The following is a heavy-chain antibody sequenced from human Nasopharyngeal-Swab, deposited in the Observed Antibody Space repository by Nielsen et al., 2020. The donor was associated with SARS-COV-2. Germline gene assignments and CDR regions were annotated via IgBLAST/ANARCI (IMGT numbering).Heavy chain of an antibody. CDR2: IKQDGSEK. J-gene: IGHJ2*01. V-gene: IGHV3-7*02. CDR3: ARLSGSSWDFDL. D-gene: IGHD6-13*01. CDR1: GSTLSSFR. Sequence: ESLKISCAASGSTLSSFRMTWVRLAPGKGLEWVTNIKQDGSEKYYVDSVKGRFTISRDNDKNSLYMQMNSLRAEDTAVYYCARLSGSSWDFDLWGRGTLVTVSS.